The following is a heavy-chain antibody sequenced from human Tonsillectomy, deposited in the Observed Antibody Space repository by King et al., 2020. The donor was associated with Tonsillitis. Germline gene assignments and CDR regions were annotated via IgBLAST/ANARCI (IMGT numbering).Heavy chain of an antibody. Sequence: QLQESGPGLVKPSETLSLTCTVSGASINGYYWSWIRPTPGKGLEYIGYIYYTGRTSYNPSLSSRVTMSLDTSKNQFSLRLTSVSAADTAVYYCARHFGGFGGDTYPLDYWGQGTLVTVSS. CDR1: GASINGYY. D-gene: IGHD2-21*01. CDR2: IYYTGRT. J-gene: IGHJ4*02. CDR3: ARHFGGFGGDTYPLDY. V-gene: IGHV4-59*01.